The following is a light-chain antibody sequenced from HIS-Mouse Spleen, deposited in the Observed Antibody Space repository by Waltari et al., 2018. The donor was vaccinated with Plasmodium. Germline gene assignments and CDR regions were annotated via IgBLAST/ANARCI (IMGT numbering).Light chain of an antibody. CDR2: DVS. V-gene: IGLV2-14*03. J-gene: IGLJ2*01. Sequence: QSALTQPASVSGSPGQSITIPCTGTSSDLGGYYYVPWYQQHPGKAPKLMIYDVSKRPSGVSNRFSGSKAGNTASLTISGLQAEDEADYYCSSYTSSSTLVFGGGTKLTVL. CDR1: SSDLGGYYY. CDR3: SSYTSSSTLV.